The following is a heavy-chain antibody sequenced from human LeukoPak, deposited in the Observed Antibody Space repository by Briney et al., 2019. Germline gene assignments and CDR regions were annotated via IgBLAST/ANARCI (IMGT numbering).Heavy chain of an antibody. D-gene: IGHD6-19*01. CDR2: ISYDGSNK. V-gene: IGHV3-30-3*01. J-gene: IGHJ6*02. Sequence: GRSLRLSCAASGFTFSSYAMHWVRQAPGKGLEWVAVISYDGSNKYYADSVKGRFTISRDNSKNTLYLQMNSLRAEDTAVYYCARVYLPAMYGSGSYYGMDVWGQGTTVTVSS. CDR3: ARVYLPAMYGSGSYYGMDV. CDR1: GFTFSSYA.